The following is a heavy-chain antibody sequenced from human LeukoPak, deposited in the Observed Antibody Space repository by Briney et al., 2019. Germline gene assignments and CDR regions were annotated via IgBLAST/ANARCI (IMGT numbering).Heavy chain of an antibody. J-gene: IGHJ4*02. D-gene: IGHD6-19*01. CDR3: ARDHSTGWYAVDY. V-gene: IGHV3-7*01. CDR2: IKQDGSEK. CDR1: GFTFSSYW. Sequence: GGSLRLSCAASGFTFSSYWMSWVRQAPGKGPEWVANIKQDGSEKYYVDSVKGRFTISRDNAKNSLYLQMNSLRAEDTAVYYCARDHSTGWYAVDYWGQGIVVIVSS.